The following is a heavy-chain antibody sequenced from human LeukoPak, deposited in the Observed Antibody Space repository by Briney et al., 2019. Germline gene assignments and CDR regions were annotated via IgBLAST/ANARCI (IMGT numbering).Heavy chain of an antibody. CDR3: ARGGKSGYYYDSSGYSLDY. V-gene: IGHV3-23*01. CDR2: ICGSGGCT. J-gene: IGHJ4*02. CDR1: GFTFNTYA. D-gene: IGHD3-22*01. Sequence: PGGSLRLSCEASGFTFNTYAIYWVRQAPGKGLEGVSGICGSGGCTYYADSVKGRFTISRDNSKNTVYLQMNSLRVEDTAVYYCARGGKSGYYYDSSGYSLDYWGQGTLVTVSS.